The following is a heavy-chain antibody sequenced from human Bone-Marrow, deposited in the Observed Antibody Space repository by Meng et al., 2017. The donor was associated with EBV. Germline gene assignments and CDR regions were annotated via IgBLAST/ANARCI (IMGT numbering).Heavy chain of an antibody. D-gene: IGHD2-15*01. CDR2: IYYSGST. J-gene: IGHJ4*02. CDR3: ARVVAAIDY. CDR1: GGSISSSSYY. V-gene: IGHV4-39*07. Sequence: QRRLQESGPGLVKPSETLSLTCTVSGGSISSSSYYWGWIRRPPGKGLEWIGSIYYSGSTYYNPSLKSRVTISVDTSKNQFSLKLSSVTAADTAVYYCARVVAAIDYWGQGTLVTVSS.